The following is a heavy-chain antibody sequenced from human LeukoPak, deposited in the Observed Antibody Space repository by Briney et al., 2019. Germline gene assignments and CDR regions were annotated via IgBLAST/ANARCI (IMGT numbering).Heavy chain of an antibody. Sequence: SETLSLTCAVYDGSFSGYYWSWIRQPPGKGLEWIGEINHSGSTNYNPSLKSRVTISVDTSKNQFSLKLSSVTAADTAVYYCAKSPGGGDFDYWGQGTLVTVSS. CDR3: AKSPGGGDFDY. CDR2: INHSGST. J-gene: IGHJ4*02. V-gene: IGHV4-34*01. D-gene: IGHD3-10*01. CDR1: DGSFSGYY.